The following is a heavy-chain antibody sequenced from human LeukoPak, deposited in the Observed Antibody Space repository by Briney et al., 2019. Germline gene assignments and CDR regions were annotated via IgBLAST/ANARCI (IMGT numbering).Heavy chain of an antibody. Sequence: GASVKVSCKASGYTFTSYYMHWVRRAPGQGLEWMGIINPSGGSTSYAQKFQGRVTMTRDTSTSTVYMELSSLRSEDTAVYYCARASRHEDCGGDCYSTAYWGQGTLVTVSS. CDR3: ARASRHEDCGGDCYSTAY. CDR2: INPSGGST. J-gene: IGHJ4*02. CDR1: GYTFTSYY. V-gene: IGHV1-46*01. D-gene: IGHD2-21*02.